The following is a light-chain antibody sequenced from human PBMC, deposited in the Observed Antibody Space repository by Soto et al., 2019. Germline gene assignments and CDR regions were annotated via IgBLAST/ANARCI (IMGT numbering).Light chain of an antibody. Sequence: DIQMTQSPSSLSASVGDRVTITCRASQGISTYLAWYQQKPGKVPKLLIHAASTLQSGVPSRFSGSGSGTDFTLTISSLQTEDGATYYCQKYNRAPLTFGYGTRLEIK. CDR2: AAS. CDR1: QGISTY. J-gene: IGKJ5*01. V-gene: IGKV1-27*01. CDR3: QKYNRAPLT.